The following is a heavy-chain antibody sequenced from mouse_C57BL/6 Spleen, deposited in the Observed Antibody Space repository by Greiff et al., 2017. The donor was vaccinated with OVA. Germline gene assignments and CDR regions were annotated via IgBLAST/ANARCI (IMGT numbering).Heavy chain of an antibody. D-gene: IGHD2-2*01. V-gene: IGHV5-4*01. J-gene: IGHJ4*01. CDR3: ARERGYGSNGDWDEGYAMDY. Sequence: EVKVVESGGGLVKPGGSLKLSCAASGFTFSSYAMSWVRQTPEKRLAWVATISDGGSYTYYPDNVKGRFTISRDNAKNNLYLQMSHLKSEDTAMYDCARERGYGSNGDWDEGYAMDYWGQGTSVTVSS. CDR2: ISDGGSYT. CDR1: GFTFSSYA.